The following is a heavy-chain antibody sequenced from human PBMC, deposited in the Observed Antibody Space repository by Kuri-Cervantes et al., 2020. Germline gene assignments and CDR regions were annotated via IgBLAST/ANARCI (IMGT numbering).Heavy chain of an antibody. Sequence: GSLRLSCTVSGGSISSYYWSWIRQPPGKGLEWIGFISYSGSTNYNPSLKSRVTMSLDMSKNQISLKLSSVTAADTAVYYCARGRSVSTSSYHYYFMDVWGKGTTVTVSS. V-gene: IGHV4-59*01. CDR3: ARGRSVSTSSYHYYFMDV. CDR1: GGSISSYY. J-gene: IGHJ6*03. D-gene: IGHD3-10*01. CDR2: ISYSGST.